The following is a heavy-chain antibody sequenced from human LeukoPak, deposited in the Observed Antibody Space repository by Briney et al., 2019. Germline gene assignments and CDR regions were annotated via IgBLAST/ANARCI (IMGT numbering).Heavy chain of an antibody. Sequence: GGSLRLSCAASGFTFSSYGMHWVRQAPGKGLEWVAVIWYDGSNKYYADSVKGRFTISRDNSKNTLYLQMNSLRAEDTAVYYCAKHSGYDSYYKDVWGKGTTVTVSS. CDR3: AKHSGYDSYYKDV. V-gene: IGHV3-33*06. CDR1: GFTFSSYG. J-gene: IGHJ6*03. CDR2: IWYDGSNK. D-gene: IGHD5-12*01.